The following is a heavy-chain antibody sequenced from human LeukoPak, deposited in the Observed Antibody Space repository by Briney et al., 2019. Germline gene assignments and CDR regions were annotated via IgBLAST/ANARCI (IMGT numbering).Heavy chain of an antibody. V-gene: IGHV1-8*01. CDR2: KNPNSGNT. CDR3: ARLGRTVAGASVYYYYMDV. D-gene: IGHD6-19*01. Sequence: ASVKVSCKASGYTFTSYDINWVRQATGQGLEWMGWKNPNSGNTGYARKFQGRVSMTRNTSISTAYMELSSLRSEDTAVYYCARLGRTVAGASVYYYYMDVWGKGTTVTVSS. J-gene: IGHJ6*03. CDR1: GYTFTSYD.